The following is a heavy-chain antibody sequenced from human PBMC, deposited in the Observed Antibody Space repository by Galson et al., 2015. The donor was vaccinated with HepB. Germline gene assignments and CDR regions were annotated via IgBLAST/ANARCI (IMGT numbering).Heavy chain of an antibody. D-gene: IGHD1-26*01. J-gene: IGHJ4*02. CDR1: GYTFSNYD. Sequence: SVKVSCKASGYTFSNYDISWVRQAPGQGLEWVGWISANNGNTNYEQKLQGRLTMTADTSTTTAYMDLRNLRSDDTAMYYYARVITSGAPYFDYWGQGTLVTVSS. CDR3: ARVITSGAPYFDY. CDR2: ISANNGNT. V-gene: IGHV1-18*01.